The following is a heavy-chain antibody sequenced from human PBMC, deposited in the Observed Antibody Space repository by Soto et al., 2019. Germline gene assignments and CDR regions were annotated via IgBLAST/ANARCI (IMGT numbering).Heavy chain of an antibody. CDR3: ARLGGILTGYYREAVYYYYGMDV. CDR2: IYYSGST. V-gene: IGHV4-39*01. J-gene: IGHJ6*02. D-gene: IGHD3-9*01. CDR1: GGSISSSSYY. Sequence: PSETLSLTCTVSGGSISSSSYYWGWIRQPPGKGLEWIGSIYYSGSTYYNPSLKSRVTISVDTSKNQFSLKLSSVTAADTAVYYCARLGGILTGYYREAVYYYYGMDVWGQGTTVTVS.